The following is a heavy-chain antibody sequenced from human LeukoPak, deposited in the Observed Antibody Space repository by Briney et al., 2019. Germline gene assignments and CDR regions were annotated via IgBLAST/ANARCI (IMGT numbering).Heavy chain of an antibody. Sequence: ASVKVSCKASGYTFTGYYMHWVRQAPGQGLEWMGWINPNSGGTNYAQKFQGRVTMTRDTSISTAYMELSRLRSDDTAVYYCARDRERITMVRGVIPHFDYWGQGTLVTVSS. J-gene: IGHJ4*02. D-gene: IGHD3-10*01. V-gene: IGHV1-2*02. CDR2: INPNSGGT. CDR1: GYTFTGYY. CDR3: ARDRERITMVRGVIPHFDY.